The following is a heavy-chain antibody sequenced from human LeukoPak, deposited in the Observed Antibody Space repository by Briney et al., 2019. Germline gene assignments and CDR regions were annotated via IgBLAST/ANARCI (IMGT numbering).Heavy chain of an antibody. Sequence: HPGRSLRLSCAASGFTFSSYAMHWVRQAPGKGLEWVAVISYDGSNKYYADSVKGRFTISRDNAKNSLFLQMNSLRAEDTAVYYCARENGRSYFDYWGQGTLVTVSS. D-gene: IGHD2-8*01. V-gene: IGHV3-30-3*01. CDR1: GFTFSSYA. CDR3: ARENGRSYFDY. CDR2: ISYDGSNK. J-gene: IGHJ4*02.